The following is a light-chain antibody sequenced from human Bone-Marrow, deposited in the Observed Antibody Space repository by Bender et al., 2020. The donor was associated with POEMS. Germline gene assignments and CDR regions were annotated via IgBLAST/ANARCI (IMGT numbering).Light chain of an antibody. CDR1: NIGRRS. V-gene: IGLV3-25*03. Sequence: YVLTQPPSVSVAPGQTATLTCGGNNIGRRSVYWYQQRPGQAPVLVMSEDTERPSGIPERFSGSSSGTTVTLTISGVQAEDEADYDCQSADSSGTFVVFGGGTKLTVL. CDR3: QSADSSGTFVV. J-gene: IGLJ2*01. CDR2: EDT.